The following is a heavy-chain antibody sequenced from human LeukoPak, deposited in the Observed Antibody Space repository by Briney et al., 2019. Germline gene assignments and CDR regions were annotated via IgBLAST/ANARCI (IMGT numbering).Heavy chain of an antibody. CDR3: TNRVKYGGTWDHFAD. V-gene: IGHV3-23*01. J-gene: IGHJ4*02. CDR2: VNADGGNT. CDR1: GFTFDNYR. Sequence: SVSVSCPASGFTFDNYRMSWVRQAAAREVEWVPTVNADGGNTYYAGSVKGRFTISRDNSKSTLILQMNSLRVEDTALYYCTNRVKYGGTWDHFADWGQGTMVTVSS. D-gene: IGHD1-26*01.